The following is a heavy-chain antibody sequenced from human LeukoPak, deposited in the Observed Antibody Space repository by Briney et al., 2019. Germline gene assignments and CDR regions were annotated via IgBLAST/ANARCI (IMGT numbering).Heavy chain of an antibody. CDR2: INHSGST. D-gene: IGHD3-22*01. V-gene: IGHV4-34*01. CDR1: GGSFSGYY. J-gene: IGHJ5*02. CDR3: ARGGYYYDSSGYLDT. Sequence: SETLSLTCAVYGGSFSGYYWSWIRQPPGKGLEWIGEINHSGSTNYNPSLKSRVTISVDTSKNQFSLKLSSVTAADTAVYYCARGGYYYDSSGYLDTWGQGTLVTVSS.